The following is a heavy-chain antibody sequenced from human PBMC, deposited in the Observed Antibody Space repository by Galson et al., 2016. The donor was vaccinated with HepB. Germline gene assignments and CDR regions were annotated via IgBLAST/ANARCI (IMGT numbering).Heavy chain of an antibody. CDR1: GDMFNTYW. J-gene: IGHJ6*02. D-gene: IGHD2-15*01. CDR2: VFPEDSDT. Sequence: QSGAEVKKPGESLKISCKGSGDMFNTYWIGWVRQTPGKGLEWMGIVFPEDSDTRYSPSFQGHVTISVDKSISTAYLQWNSLKTSDTATYYCARRGGVVQGPKGVDQGLDGWGQGTTVTVSS. CDR3: ARRGGVVQGPKGVDQGLDG. V-gene: IGHV5-51*01.